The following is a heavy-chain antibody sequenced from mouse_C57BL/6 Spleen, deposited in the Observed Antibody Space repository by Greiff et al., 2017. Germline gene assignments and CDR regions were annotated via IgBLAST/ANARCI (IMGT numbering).Heavy chain of an antibody. J-gene: IGHJ2*01. D-gene: IGHD1-1*01. CDR2: ISDGGSYT. V-gene: IGHV5-4*01. CDR1: GFTFSSYA. CDR3: ARDLGKRVFDY. Sequence: EVKLVESGGGLVKPGGSLKLSCAASGFTFSSYAMSWVRQTPEKRLEWVATISDGGSYTYYPDNVKGRFTISRDNAKNNLYLQLSQLKSEDTAMYYCARDLGKRVFDYWGQGTTLTVSS.